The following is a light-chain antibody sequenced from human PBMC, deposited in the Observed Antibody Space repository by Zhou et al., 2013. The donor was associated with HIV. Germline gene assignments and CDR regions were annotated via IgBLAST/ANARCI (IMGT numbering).Light chain of an antibody. CDR1: QSLLHSNGYNY. CDR3: MQGTHWPAWS. CDR2: LGS. Sequence: DIVMTQSPLSLPVTPGEPASISCRSSQSLLHSNGYNYLDWFLQKPGQSPQILIYLGSNRASGVPDRFSGSGSGTDFTLHISRVEAEDVGVYYCMQGTHWPAWSFGQGTKVEIK. J-gene: IGKJ1*01. V-gene: IGKV2-28*01.